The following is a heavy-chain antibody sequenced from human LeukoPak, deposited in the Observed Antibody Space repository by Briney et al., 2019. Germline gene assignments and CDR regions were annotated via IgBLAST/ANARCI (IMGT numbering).Heavy chain of an antibody. D-gene: IGHD3-22*01. Sequence: ASVKVSCKASGGTFSSYAISWVRQAPGQGLEWMGGIIPIFGTANYAQKFQGRVTITTDESTSTAYMELSSLRSEDTAVYYCARTWYYYDSSGYFYFDYWGQGTLVTVSS. CDR3: ARTWYYYDSSGYFYFDY. V-gene: IGHV1-69*05. J-gene: IGHJ4*02. CDR2: IIPIFGTA. CDR1: GGTFSSYA.